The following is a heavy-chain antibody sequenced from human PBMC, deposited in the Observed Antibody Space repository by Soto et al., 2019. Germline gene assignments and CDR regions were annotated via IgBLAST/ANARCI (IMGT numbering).Heavy chain of an antibody. CDR2: VGGSDDDK. D-gene: IGHD2-8*01. V-gene: IGHV3-23*01. Sequence: EVQLLESGGGVVQPGGSLRLSCAASGFTFSDYAMSWVRQTPGKGLQWVSGVGGSDDDKHYADSVRGRFIVSRDNSKNALDLQMNSLRADNTAIYDSAKDATAFNGVWVPFDMWGQATEVTVSS. J-gene: IGHJ3*02. CDR3: AKDATAFNGVWVPFDM. CDR1: GFTFSDYA.